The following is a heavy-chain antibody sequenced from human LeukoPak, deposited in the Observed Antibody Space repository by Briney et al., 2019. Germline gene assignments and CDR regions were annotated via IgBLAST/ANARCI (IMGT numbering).Heavy chain of an antibody. V-gene: IGHV3-23*01. Sequence: PGGSLRLSCTASGFTFGSDTLSGVPQAPGQGLQWVSATSGNGAKTYYADSVKGRFTISRDNSKNTLYLQMNSLRVEDTAVYYCAKDRRYSFDYWGQGILVTVSS. J-gene: IGHJ4*02. CDR1: GFTFGSDT. CDR2: TSGNGAKT. CDR3: AKDRRYSFDY. D-gene: IGHD3-10*01.